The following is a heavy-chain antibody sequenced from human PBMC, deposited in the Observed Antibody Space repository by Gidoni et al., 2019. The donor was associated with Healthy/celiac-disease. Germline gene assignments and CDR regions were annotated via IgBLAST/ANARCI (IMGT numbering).Heavy chain of an antibody. CDR2: FRSKSYGGKT. Sequence: EVQLVESGGGLEKPGRSLRLSWTASGFTFGDCAMSWFRQAPGKGLEWVGCFRSKSYGGKTEHAESVKGRFTISKDDAKSIAYLKMNSLNAEATAVYDCTSDPGLWPLVYYFDYWGQGTLVTVSS. CDR1: GFTFGDCA. V-gene: IGHV3-49*05. CDR3: TSDPGLWPLVYYFDY. J-gene: IGHJ4*02. D-gene: IGHD6-6*01.